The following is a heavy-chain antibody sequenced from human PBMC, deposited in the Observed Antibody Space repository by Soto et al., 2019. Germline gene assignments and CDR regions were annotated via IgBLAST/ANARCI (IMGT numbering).Heavy chain of an antibody. Sequence: PSETLSLTCTVSGGSISSGNYYWSWIRQHPGKGLEWIGHIYSSGSTYYNPSLQSRVGMSLDTSKNQFSLKLTSVTAADTAIYFCARLVYDTRLNYMYFDFWGQGALVTVSS. D-gene: IGHD3-10*01. CDR3: ARLVYDTRLNYMYFDF. J-gene: IGHJ4*02. CDR2: IYSSGST. CDR1: GGSISSGNYY. V-gene: IGHV4-31*03.